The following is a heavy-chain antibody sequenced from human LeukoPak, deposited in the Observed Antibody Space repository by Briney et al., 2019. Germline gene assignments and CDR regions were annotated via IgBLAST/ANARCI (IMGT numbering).Heavy chain of an antibody. CDR3: ARRGLRGGIYYFDY. Sequence: SETLSLTCTVSGVSISSGGYYWSWIRQPPGKGLERIGYIYHSGSTYYNPSLKSRVTISVDRSKNQFSLKLSSVTAADTAVYYCARRGLRGGIYYFDYWGQGTLVTVSS. V-gene: IGHV4-30-2*01. CDR1: GVSISSGGYY. D-gene: IGHD3-16*01. CDR2: IYHSGST. J-gene: IGHJ4*02.